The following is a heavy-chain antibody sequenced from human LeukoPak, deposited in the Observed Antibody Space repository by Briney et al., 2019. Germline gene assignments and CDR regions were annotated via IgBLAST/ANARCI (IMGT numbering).Heavy chain of an antibody. J-gene: IGHJ4*02. CDR3: ARVRGYSYGYSDY. V-gene: IGHV3-23*01. CDR1: GFTFSSYA. CDR2: ISGGGGST. Sequence: GGSLRLSCAASGFTFSSYAMSWVRQAPGKGLEWVSAISGGGGSTYYADSVKGRFTISRDNSKNTLYLQMNSLRAEDTAVYYCARVRGYSYGYSDYWGQGTLVTVSS. D-gene: IGHD5-18*01.